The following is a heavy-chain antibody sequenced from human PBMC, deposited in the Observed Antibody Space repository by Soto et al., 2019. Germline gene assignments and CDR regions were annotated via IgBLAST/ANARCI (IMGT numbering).Heavy chain of an antibody. Sequence: EVQLVASGGGLVQPGGSLRLSCVVSGFTLGAYSMNWVRQAPGKGLEWVSYISDSGSRMYYADSVKGRFTISRDSARNSLFLQMNSLRAEDTAVYYCAPQGVGATGYLYWGQGTLVTFSS. D-gene: IGHD1-26*01. CDR1: GFTLGAYS. CDR2: ISDSGSRM. J-gene: IGHJ4*02. CDR3: APQGVGATGYLY. V-gene: IGHV3-48*01.